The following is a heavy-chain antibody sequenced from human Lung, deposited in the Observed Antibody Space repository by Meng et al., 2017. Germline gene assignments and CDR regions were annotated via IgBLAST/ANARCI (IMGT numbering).Heavy chain of an antibody. CDR2: INHSGST. CDR1: GGSFSDYY. V-gene: IGHV4-34*01. CDR3: ARGPTTMAHDFDY. D-gene: IGHD4-11*01. Sequence: QVQLQQWGAGLLKPSETLSPACVVSGGSFSDYYWSWIRQPPGKRLEWIGEINHSGSTNYNPSLESRATISVDTSQNNLSLKLSSVTAADSAVYYCARGPTTMAHDFDYWGQGTLVTVSS. J-gene: IGHJ4*02.